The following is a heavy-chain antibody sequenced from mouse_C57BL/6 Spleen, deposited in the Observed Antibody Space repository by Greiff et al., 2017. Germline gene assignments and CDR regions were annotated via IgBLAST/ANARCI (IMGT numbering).Heavy chain of an antibody. CDR2: INPGSGGT. D-gene: IGHD1-1*01. Sequence: QVQLQQSGAELVRPGTSVKVSCKASGYAFTNYLIEWVKQRPGQGLEWIGVINPGSGGTNYNEKFKGKATLTADKSSSTAYMQLSSLTSEDSAVYFCARSHYYGSSSFAYWGQGTLVTVSA. CDR3: ARSHYYGSSSFAY. J-gene: IGHJ3*01. V-gene: IGHV1-54*01. CDR1: GYAFTNYL.